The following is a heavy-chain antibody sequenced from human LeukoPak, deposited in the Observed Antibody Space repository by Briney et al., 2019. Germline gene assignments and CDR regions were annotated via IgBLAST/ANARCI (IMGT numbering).Heavy chain of an antibody. CDR1: GGSISSYY. CDR3: ASLTGYSPTS. D-gene: IGHD5-18*01. CDR2: IYYSGST. V-gene: IGHV4-59*08. J-gene: IGHJ5*02. Sequence: SETLSLTSTVSGGSISSYYWSWIRQPPGKGLEWIGYIYYSGSTNYNPSLKSRVTISVDTSKNQFSLKLSSVTAADTAVYYCASLTGYSPTSWGQGTLVTVSS.